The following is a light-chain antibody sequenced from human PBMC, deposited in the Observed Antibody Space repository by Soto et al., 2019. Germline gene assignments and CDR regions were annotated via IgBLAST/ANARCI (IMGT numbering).Light chain of an antibody. V-gene: IGLV1-47*01. J-gene: IGLJ3*02. CDR3: AAWDDSLSGRGV. Sequence: QSVLTQPPSASGTPGQRGTISCSGSSSNIGSNYVYWYQQLPGTAPKLPIYRNNQRPSGVPDRFSGSKSGTSASLAISGLRSEDEADYYCAAWDDSLSGRGVFGGGTKLTVL. CDR2: RNN. CDR1: SSNIGSNY.